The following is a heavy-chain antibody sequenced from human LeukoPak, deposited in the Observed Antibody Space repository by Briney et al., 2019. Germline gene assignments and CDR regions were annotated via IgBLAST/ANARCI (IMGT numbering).Heavy chain of an antibody. CDR1: GFTFSSSA. Sequence: GGSLRLSCAASGFTFSSSAMSWVRQAPGKGLEWVAVISYDGSNKYYADSVKGRFTISRDNSKNTLYLQMNSLRAEDTAVYYCVQGGVTAYFDYWGQGTLVTVSS. V-gene: IGHV3-30*03. CDR3: VQGGVTAYFDY. D-gene: IGHD2-21*02. CDR2: ISYDGSNK. J-gene: IGHJ4*02.